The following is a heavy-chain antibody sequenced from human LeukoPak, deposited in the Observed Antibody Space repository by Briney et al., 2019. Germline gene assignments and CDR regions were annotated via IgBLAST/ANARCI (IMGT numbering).Heavy chain of an antibody. CDR2: IDHSGST. D-gene: IGHD2-21*02. CDR3: ARDQAYCGGDCYFDF. Sequence: SGTLCLTCAASDYSISSAYYWGWIRQPPGKGLEWIGGIDHSGSTDYNPSLKIRFTRALDTSKNQFSLRRRSVTAADTAVYYCARDQAYCGGDCYFDFWGQGTLVTVSS. J-gene: IGHJ4*02. V-gene: IGHV4-38-2*02. CDR1: DYSISSAYY.